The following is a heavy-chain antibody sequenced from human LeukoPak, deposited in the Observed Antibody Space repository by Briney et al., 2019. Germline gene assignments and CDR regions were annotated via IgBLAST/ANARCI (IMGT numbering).Heavy chain of an antibody. CDR2: INHSGST. D-gene: IGHD2-15*01. J-gene: IGHJ6*03. Sequence: SETLSLTCAVYGGSFSGYYWSWIRQPPGKGLEWIGEINHSGSTNHKPSLKSRVSISVDTSKNQFSLKLSSVTAADTAVYYCAKFSTPLSMDVWGKGTTVTVSS. V-gene: IGHV4-34*01. CDR3: AKFSTPLSMDV. CDR1: GGSFSGYY.